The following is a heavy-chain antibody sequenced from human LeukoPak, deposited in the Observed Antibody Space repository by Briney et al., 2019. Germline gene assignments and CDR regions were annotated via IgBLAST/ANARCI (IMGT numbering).Heavy chain of an antibody. Sequence: ASETLSLTCTVSGGSISSHYWNWIRQPPGKGLEWIGYIYYSGSTNYNPSLKSRVTMSVDTSKNQFSLKLSSLTAADTAVFYCARGTTRYTTTYYFDYWGQGTLVTVSS. J-gene: IGHJ4*02. CDR3: ARGTTRYTTTYYFDY. D-gene: IGHD2-2*02. CDR2: IYYSGST. V-gene: IGHV4-59*11. CDR1: GGSISSHY.